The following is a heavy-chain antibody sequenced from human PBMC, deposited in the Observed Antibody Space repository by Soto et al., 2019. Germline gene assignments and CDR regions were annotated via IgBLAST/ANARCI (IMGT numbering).Heavy chain of an antibody. CDR3: ARDPSNTSGNKLYLDP. CDR1: GYTYNRYG. V-gene: IGHV1-18*01. Sequence: ASVKVSCQTSGYTYNRYGITWVRQAPGRGLELLGWISCYNHDTIYAQKVQGRLSMATDTSTSTAYMELRSLTSDDTAVYYCARDPSNTSGNKLYLDPWGQGTLVTVSS. D-gene: IGHD2-2*01. CDR2: ISCYNHDT. J-gene: IGHJ5*02.